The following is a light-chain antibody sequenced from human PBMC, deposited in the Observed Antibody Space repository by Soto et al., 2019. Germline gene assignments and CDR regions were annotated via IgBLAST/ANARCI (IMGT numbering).Light chain of an antibody. CDR2: WAS. CDR1: QSVLYSSNNKNY. J-gene: IGKJ4*01. Sequence: DIVMTQSPDSLAVSLGERATINCKSSQSVLYSSNNKNYLAWYQQKPGQPPKLLIYWASTRESGVPDRFSGSGSATDFTLTISSLQAEDVAVYYCQQYYSTSLTFGGGTKVEIK. V-gene: IGKV4-1*01. CDR3: QQYYSTSLT.